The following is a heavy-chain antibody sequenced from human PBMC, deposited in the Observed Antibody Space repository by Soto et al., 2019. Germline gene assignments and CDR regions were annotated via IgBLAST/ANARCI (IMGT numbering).Heavy chain of an antibody. CDR2: IYYSGIT. J-gene: IGHJ4*02. D-gene: IGHD6-6*01. V-gene: IGHV4-59*01. CDR1: GGSISSYY. Sequence: SGTLSLTCTVSGGSISSYYWSWIRQPPGKGLEWIGYIYYSGITDYNPSLKSRVTISVDTSKSQFSLKLSSVTAADTAVYYCARGGRVYYFDYWGQGTLVTVSS. CDR3: ARGGRVYYFDY.